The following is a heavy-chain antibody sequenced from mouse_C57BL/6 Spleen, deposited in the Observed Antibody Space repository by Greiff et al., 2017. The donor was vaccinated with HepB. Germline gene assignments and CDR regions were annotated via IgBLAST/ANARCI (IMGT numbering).Heavy chain of an antibody. V-gene: IGHV1-59*01. CDR2: IDPSDSYT. J-gene: IGHJ1*03. CDR1: GYTFPSYW. CDR3: ERDYGSTHWYFDV. Sequence: VQLQQPGAELVRPGTSVKLSCKASGYTFPSYWMHWVKQRPGQGLEWIGVIDPSDSYTNYNQKFKGKATLTVDTSSSTAYMPLSSLTSEGSAVYYCERDYGSTHWYFDVWGTGTTVTVSS. D-gene: IGHD1-1*01.